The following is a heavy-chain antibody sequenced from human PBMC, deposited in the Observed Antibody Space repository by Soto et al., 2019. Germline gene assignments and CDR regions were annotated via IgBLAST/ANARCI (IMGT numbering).Heavy chain of an antibody. CDR3: AKQFSGGSYYFDS. V-gene: IGHV3-30-3*01. Sequence: QVQLVESGGGVVQPGRSLRLSCAASGFTFSTNAMHWVRQAPGKGPEWVAVISYEGGTKYYADSVQGRFTISRDNAKNTLYLEMNSLRGDDTAVYYYAKQFSGGSYYFDSWGQGTLVTVSS. CDR2: ISYEGGTK. CDR1: GFTFSTNA. J-gene: IGHJ4*02. D-gene: IGHD6-19*01.